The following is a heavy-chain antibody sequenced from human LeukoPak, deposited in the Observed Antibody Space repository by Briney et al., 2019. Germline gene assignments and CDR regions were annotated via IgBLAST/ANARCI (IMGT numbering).Heavy chain of an antibody. J-gene: IGHJ5*02. CDR3: AKDAQPRSRWFDP. V-gene: IGHV3-21*04. CDR2: LSDDSRRI. CDR1: GFTFSRYA. Sequence: GGSLRLSCAASGFTFSRYAMTWVRQAPGKGLEWVSSLSDDSRRIYYADSVKGRFTISRDNAKNSLYLQMNTLRAEDTAMYYCAKDAQPRSRWFDPWGQGTLVTVSS. D-gene: IGHD3-16*01.